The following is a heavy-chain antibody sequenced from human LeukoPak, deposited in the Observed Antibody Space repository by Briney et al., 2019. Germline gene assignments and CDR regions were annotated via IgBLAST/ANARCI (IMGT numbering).Heavy chain of an antibody. CDR2: INNNGNVN. Sequence: PGGSLRLSCAASGFTFSSYWMNWARKAPGKGLEWVASINNNGNVNYYVDSVKGRFTISRDNATNSLYLQMSNLRSEDAGVYFCARGGGWDVWGQGATVTVSS. V-gene: IGHV3-7*03. CDR3: ARGGGWDV. J-gene: IGHJ6*02. CDR1: GFTFSSYW. D-gene: IGHD2-15*01.